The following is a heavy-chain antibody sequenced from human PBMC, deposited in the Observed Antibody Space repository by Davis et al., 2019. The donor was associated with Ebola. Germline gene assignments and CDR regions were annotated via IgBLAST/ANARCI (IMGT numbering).Heavy chain of an antibody. CDR3: AIDPGEYLYFFDH. D-gene: IGHD4-17*01. CDR1: GDPFTGYF. V-gene: IGHV1-2*02. Sequence: ASVKVSCKTSGDPFTGYFIHWLRQAPGQGFEWMGCVNPNSGGTNYAQKFRSRIIVTWDTSITTAFLEMTRLKSDDTAVYFYAIDPGEYLYFFDHWGLGTLVTVSS. J-gene: IGHJ4*02. CDR2: VNPNSGGT.